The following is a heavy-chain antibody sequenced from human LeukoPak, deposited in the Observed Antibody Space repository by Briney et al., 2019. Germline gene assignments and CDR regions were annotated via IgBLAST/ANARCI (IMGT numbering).Heavy chain of an antibody. D-gene: IGHD2-2*01. CDR2: IIPIFGTA. CDR1: GGTFISYA. CDR3: ARDIVVVPAAIGDYYGMDV. Sequence: ASVKVSCKASGGTFISYAISWVRQAPGQGLEWMGGIIPIFGTANYAQKFQGRVTITADESTSTAYMELSSLRSEDTAVYYCARDIVVVPAAIGDYYGMDVWGQGTTVTVSS. J-gene: IGHJ6*02. V-gene: IGHV1-69*13.